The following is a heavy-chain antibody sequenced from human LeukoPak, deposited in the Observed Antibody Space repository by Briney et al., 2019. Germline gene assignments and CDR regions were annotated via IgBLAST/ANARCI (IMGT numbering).Heavy chain of an antibody. Sequence: SETLSLTCTVSGGSISSSSYYWGWIRQPPGKGLEWIGSIYYSGSTYYNPSPKSRVTISVDTSKNQFSLKLSSVTAADTAVYYCARAPKFYCTNGVCYILDWGQGTLVTVSS. J-gene: IGHJ4*02. D-gene: IGHD2-8*01. CDR3: ARAPKFYCTNGVCYILD. CDR2: IYYSGST. CDR1: GGSISSSSYY. V-gene: IGHV4-39*01.